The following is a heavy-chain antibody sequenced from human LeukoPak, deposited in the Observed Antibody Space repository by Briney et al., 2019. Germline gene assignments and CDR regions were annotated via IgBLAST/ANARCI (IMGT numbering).Heavy chain of an antibody. CDR3: AKDGSYSYLTNYGMDV. CDR2: ISYDGSNR. J-gene: IGHJ6*02. D-gene: IGHD5-18*01. CDR1: GFTFSAYG. V-gene: IGHV3-30*18. Sequence: GGSLRLSCAASGFTFSAYGMHWVRQAPGKGLEWVAVISYDGSNRYYADSVKGGFTISRDNSKNTLYLQMNSLRAEDTAVYYCAKDGSYSYLTNYGMDVWGQGTPVTVSS.